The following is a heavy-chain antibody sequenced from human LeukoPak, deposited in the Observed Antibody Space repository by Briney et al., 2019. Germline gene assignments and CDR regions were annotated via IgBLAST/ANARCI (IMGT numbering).Heavy chain of an antibody. J-gene: IGHJ4*02. D-gene: IGHD6-13*01. CDR2: INHSGST. CDR3: ARLVEQQLTPYYFDY. Sequence: SETLSLTCAVYGGPFSGYYWSWIRQPPGKGLEWIGEINHSGSTNYNPSLKSRVTISVDTSKNQFSLKLSSVTAADTAVYYCARLVEQQLTPYYFDYWGQGTLVTVSS. V-gene: IGHV4-34*01. CDR1: GGPFSGYY.